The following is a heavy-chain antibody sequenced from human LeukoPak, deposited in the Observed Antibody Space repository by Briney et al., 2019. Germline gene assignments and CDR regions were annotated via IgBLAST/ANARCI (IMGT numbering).Heavy chain of an antibody. V-gene: IGHV1-2*02. CDR3: ARGRPGDYFDY. CDR2: INPNSGGT. Sequence: GASVKVSCKASGYTFIGYYVNWVRQAPGQGLEWMGWINPNSGGTSYLQSFQGRVTMTRDTSISTAYMDLSRLRSDDTAVYYCARGRPGDYFDYWGQGTLVTVSS. D-gene: IGHD6-25*01. CDR1: GYTFIGYY. J-gene: IGHJ4*02.